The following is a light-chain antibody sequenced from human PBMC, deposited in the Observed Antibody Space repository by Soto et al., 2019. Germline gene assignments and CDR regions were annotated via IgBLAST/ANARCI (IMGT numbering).Light chain of an antibody. CDR1: QSVSSSY. Sequence: EIVLTQSPGTLSLSPGERATLSCRASQSVSSSYLAWYQQKPGQAPRLLIYGASSRATGIPDRFSGGGSGTTFTLTISRLEAEDFAVYYCRQYGSSPTWTFGQGTKVEIK. CDR2: GAS. CDR3: RQYGSSPTWT. J-gene: IGKJ1*01. V-gene: IGKV3-20*01.